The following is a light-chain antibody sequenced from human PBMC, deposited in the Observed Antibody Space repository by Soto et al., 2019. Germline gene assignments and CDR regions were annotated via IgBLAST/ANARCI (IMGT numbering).Light chain of an antibody. CDR3: QQFGGSRLT. Sequence: EIVLTQSPATLSLSPGERATLSCRASQTITSTFLTWYQQKPGRAPRLLIYGAFNSATGIPDRFIGGGFETDFTRTISRLEPDYFAVYYCQQFGGSRLTFGGGTRVEI. CDR2: GAF. CDR1: QTITSTF. V-gene: IGKV3-20*01. J-gene: IGKJ4*01.